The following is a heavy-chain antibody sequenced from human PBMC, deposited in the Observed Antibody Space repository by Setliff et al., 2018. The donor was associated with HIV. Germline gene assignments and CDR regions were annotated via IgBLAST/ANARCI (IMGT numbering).Heavy chain of an antibody. Sequence: TLSLTCSVSGGPISSSTYFWDWIRQPPGKGLEWIGSIYYSGNTYYNLSLKSRVTISVDTSKRQFSLKLSSVTAGDSALYYCARRRGQKATGWYYFDFWGQGALVTVSS. J-gene: IGHJ4*02. V-gene: IGHV4-39*01. CDR2: IYYSGNT. CDR3: ARRRGQKATGWYYFDF. CDR1: GGPISSSTYF. D-gene: IGHD6-19*01.